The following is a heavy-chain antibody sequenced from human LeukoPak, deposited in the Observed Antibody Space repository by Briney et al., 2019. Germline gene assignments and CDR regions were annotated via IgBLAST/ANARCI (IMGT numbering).Heavy chain of an antibody. D-gene: IGHD3-10*01. CDR3: ARNSYGSGMFDP. CDR1: GGSISSYY. V-gene: IGHV4-4*07. CDR2: IYISGTI. J-gene: IGHJ5*02. Sequence: SETLSLTCTVSGGSISSYYWSWIRQPPGKGLEWIGRIYISGTINYNPSLKSRVTMSVDTSKNQFSLKLTSVTAADTAVYFCARNSYGSGMFDPWGQGTLVTVSS.